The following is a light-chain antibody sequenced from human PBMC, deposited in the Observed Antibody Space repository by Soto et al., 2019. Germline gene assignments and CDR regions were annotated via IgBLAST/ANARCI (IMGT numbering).Light chain of an antibody. V-gene: IGKV3-20*01. J-gene: IGKJ2*01. CDR2: GAS. CDR1: QSVNSNY. CDR3: QQYCTSPHT. Sequence: EIVLTQSPGTLSLSPGERATLSCRASQSVNSNYLAWYQQKPGQVPRPLIYGASFRAAGVPDRLSGSGSGTDFTLTISRLEPEDYAVYYGQQYCTSPHTFVQGTKLEIK.